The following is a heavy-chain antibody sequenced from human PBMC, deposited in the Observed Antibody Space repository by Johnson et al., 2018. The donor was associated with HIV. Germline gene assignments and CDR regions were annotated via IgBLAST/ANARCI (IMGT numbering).Heavy chain of an antibody. D-gene: IGHD4-23*01. V-gene: IGHV3-66*01. CDR2: IYSGGST. Sequence: EKLVESGGGLVQPGGSLRLSCAVSGYIVTGYNMTWVRQAPGKGLEWVSVIYSGGSTYYADSVKGRFIVSSDNSKNTLLLQMNSLRVDDTAMYYCAKESETYGGNIGFEHPFDIWGQGTMVTVSS. CDR3: AKESETYGGNIGFEHPFDI. J-gene: IGHJ3*02. CDR1: GYIVTGYN.